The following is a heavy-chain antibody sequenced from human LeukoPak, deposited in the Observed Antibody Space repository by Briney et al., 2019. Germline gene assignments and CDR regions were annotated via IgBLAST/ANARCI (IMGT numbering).Heavy chain of an antibody. V-gene: IGHV4-4*09. D-gene: IGHD3-10*01. CDR2: IYTSGST. CDR3: ARSDMVRGVINDY. J-gene: IGHJ4*02. CDR1: GGSISSYY. Sequence: SETLSLTCTVSGGSISSYYWSWIRQPPGKGLEWIGYIYTSGSTNYNPSLKSRVTISVDTSKNQFSLKLSSVTAADTAVYYCARSDMVRGVINDYWGQGTLVTVSS.